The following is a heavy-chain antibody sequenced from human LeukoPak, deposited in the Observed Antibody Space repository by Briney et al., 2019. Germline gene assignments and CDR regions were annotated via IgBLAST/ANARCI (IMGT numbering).Heavy chain of an antibody. CDR1: GGSISSGDYY. Sequence: MSSETLSLTCTVSGGSISSGDYYWSWIRQPPGKGLEWIGYIYYSGSTNYNPSLKSRVTISVDTSKNQFSLKLSSVTAADTAVYYCATSSFYYYYMDVWGKGTTVTVSS. CDR2: IYYSGST. V-gene: IGHV4-61*08. CDR3: ATSSFYYYYMDV. D-gene: IGHD2-2*01. J-gene: IGHJ6*03.